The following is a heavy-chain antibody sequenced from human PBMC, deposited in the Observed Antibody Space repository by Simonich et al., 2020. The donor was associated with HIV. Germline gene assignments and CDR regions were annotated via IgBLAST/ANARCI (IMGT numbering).Heavy chain of an antibody. CDR3: AREPGDDYGDYLPLYYYYMDV. Sequence: QVQLQQWGAGLLKPSETLSLTCAVYGGSFSGYYWSWIRQPPGKGLEWIGESNHSGSTNYTPPRKSRVTISVYTSKNQFSLKLSSVTAADTAVYYCAREPGDDYGDYLPLYYYYMDVWGKGTTVTVSS. CDR2: SNHSGST. J-gene: IGHJ6*03. CDR1: GGSFSGYY. D-gene: IGHD4-17*01. V-gene: IGHV4-34*01.